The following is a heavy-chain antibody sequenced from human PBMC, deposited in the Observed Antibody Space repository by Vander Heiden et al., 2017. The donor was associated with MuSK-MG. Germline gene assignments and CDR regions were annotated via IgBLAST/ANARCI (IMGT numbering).Heavy chain of an antibody. CDR3: ARQIRLIYYRGSGTYFDY. CDR1: GGSIRSSSYY. V-gene: IGHV4-39*01. J-gene: IGHJ4*02. CDR2: IYFSGDT. D-gene: IGHD3-10*01. Sequence: QLQLQESGPGLVKPSETLSLTCTVSGGSIRSSSYYWAWIRQPPGKGLEWIGNIYFSGDTYYNPSLKSRVTISVDTSRNQFSLKLSSVTAADTALYFCARQIRLIYYRGSGTYFDYWVQGTLVTVSS.